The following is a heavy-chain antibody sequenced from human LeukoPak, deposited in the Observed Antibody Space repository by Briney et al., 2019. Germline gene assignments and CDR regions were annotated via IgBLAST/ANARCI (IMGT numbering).Heavy chain of an antibody. Sequence: GASVKASCKASGYTFTGYYMHWVRQAPGQGLEWMGWINPHSGGTNYAQKFQGRVTMTRDTSISTAYMDLSSLISNDTAVYYCARLYGGNSLGQMDYWGQGTLVTVSS. J-gene: IGHJ4*02. CDR1: GYTFTGYY. CDR3: ARLYGGNSLGQMDY. D-gene: IGHD4-23*01. V-gene: IGHV1-2*02. CDR2: INPHSGGT.